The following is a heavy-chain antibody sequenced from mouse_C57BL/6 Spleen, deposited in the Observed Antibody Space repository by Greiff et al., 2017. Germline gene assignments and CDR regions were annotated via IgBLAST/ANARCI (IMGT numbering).Heavy chain of an antibody. CDR1: GFSLTSYA. CDR2: IWTGGGT. J-gene: IGHJ3*01. CDR3: ARNFDDGYYAWFAY. D-gene: IGHD2-3*01. V-gene: IGHV2-9-1*01. Sequence: QVQLQQSGPGLVAPSQSLSITCTVSGFSLTSYAISWVRQPPGKGLEWLGVIWTGGGTNYNSALKSRLSISKDNSKSQVFLKMNSLQTDDTARYYCARNFDDGYYAWFAYWGQGTLVTVSA.